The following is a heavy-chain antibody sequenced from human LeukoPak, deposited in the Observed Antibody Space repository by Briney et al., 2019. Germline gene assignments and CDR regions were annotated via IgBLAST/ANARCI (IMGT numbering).Heavy chain of an antibody. V-gene: IGHV3-64*01. CDR3: AREALFANDY. J-gene: IGHJ4*02. Sequence: GGSLRLSCAASGFTFSTYEINWVRQAPGKGLEWLSHISTSGSSIHYANSVKGRFTISRDNSKNTLYLQMGSLRAEDMAVYYCAREALFANDYWGQGTLVTVSS. CDR1: GFTFSTYE. D-gene: IGHD4/OR15-4a*01. CDR2: ISTSGSSI.